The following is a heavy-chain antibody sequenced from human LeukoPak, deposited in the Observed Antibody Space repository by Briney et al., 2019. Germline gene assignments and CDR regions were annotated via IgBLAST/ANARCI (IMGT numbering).Heavy chain of an antibody. V-gene: IGHV4-59*12. J-gene: IGHJ1*01. CDR3: ASSHPLAEYFQH. CDR2: VYDNGNT. CDR1: GGSISGYY. Sequence: PSETLSLTCTVSGGSISGYYWSWSRQPPGKGLEWIGYVYDNGNTNYNPSLKSRVTILVDTSKNQFSLKLSSVTAADTAVYYCASSHPLAEYFQHWGQGTLVTVSS.